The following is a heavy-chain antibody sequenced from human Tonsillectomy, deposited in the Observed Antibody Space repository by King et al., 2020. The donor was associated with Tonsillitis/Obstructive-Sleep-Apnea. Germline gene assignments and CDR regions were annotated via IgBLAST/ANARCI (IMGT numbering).Heavy chain of an antibody. D-gene: IGHD3-3*01. CDR3: ARAGFLEWLLSDNAFDI. Sequence: VQLVESGGGLVQPGGSLRLSCAASGFAFSRYWMHWVRQGPGKGLVWVARLNSDVRSTTYAASVKGRFTISRDNARNTLYLEMNSLRAEDTAVYYCARAGFLEWLLSDNAFDIWGRGTVVTVSS. CDR2: LNSDVRST. V-gene: IGHV3-74*01. CDR1: GFAFSRYW. J-gene: IGHJ3*02.